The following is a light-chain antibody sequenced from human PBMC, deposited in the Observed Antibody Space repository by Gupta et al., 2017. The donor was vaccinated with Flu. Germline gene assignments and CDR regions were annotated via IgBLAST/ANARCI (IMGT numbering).Light chain of an antibody. CDR1: SSNIGSNT. CDR3: AEWDDSLNGHVV. J-gene: IGLJ2*01. Sequence: SVLPQPPPASGTLRHPVTISCSGSSSNIGSNTVNWYQQLPGTAPNLLIYSNNRRPSGVPDRFSGSKSGTSASLATSGLQSEDEADYYCAEWDDSLNGHVVFGGGTKLTVL. V-gene: IGLV1-44*01. CDR2: SNN.